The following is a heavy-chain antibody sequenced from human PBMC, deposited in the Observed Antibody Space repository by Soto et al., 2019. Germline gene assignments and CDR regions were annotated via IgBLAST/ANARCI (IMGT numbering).Heavy chain of an antibody. CDR2: ISSSGTFK. D-gene: IGHD2-15*01. CDR3: ARDPPHGGTSSWDADS. CDR1: GFIFTTNS. Sequence: VGSLRLSCEASGFIFTTNSMNWVGQVPGKGLQWLSSISSSGTFKSYGDSVKGRFTISRDNAKNSLFLQMNNLSGEDTGLYYCARDPPHGGTSSWDADSWGPGTLVTVSS. V-gene: IGHV3-21*01. J-gene: IGHJ4*02.